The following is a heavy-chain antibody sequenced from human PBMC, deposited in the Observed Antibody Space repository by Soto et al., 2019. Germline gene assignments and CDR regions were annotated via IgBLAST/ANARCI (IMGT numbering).Heavy chain of an antibody. CDR2: IYYSSST. D-gene: IGHD1-1*01. Sequence: PSETLSFTYTVSGGSISSSSYCWVWIRHQPGKAMEWIGSIYYSSSTYYKLSHKSRVTISVDTSKNQFCLKLSSVTAADTAVYYCARHFESFGKTGYYYCMDVWGQGTTVTVS. CDR3: ARHFESFGKTGYYYCMDV. CDR1: GGSISSSSYC. V-gene: IGHV4-39*01. J-gene: IGHJ6*02.